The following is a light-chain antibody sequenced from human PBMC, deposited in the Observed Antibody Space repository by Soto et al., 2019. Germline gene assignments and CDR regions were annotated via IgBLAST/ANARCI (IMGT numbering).Light chain of an antibody. V-gene: IGKV3-11*01. CDR1: QSVGNN. CDR2: EAS. CDR3: QHHAHCPLT. J-gene: IGKJ4*01. Sequence: EIVLTQSPATLSLSPGERATLSCRASQSVGNNFAWYEQKPGQAPGLLIYEASTRATGIPARLSGSGSRTAFTLTISILETEDFAVYYCQHHAHCPLTFGGGTKVEIK.